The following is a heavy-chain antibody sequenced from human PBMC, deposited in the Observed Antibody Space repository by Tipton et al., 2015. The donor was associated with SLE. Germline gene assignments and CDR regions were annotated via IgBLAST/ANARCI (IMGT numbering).Heavy chain of an antibody. CDR1: GFTFDDYA. J-gene: IGHJ4*02. CDR2: ISWNSGSI. Sequence: SLRLSCAASGFTFDDYAMHWVRQAPGKGLEWVSGISWNSGSIGYADSVKGRFTISRDNAKNSLYLQMNSLRAEDTAVYYCAGDYVGYWGQGTLVTVSS. CDR3: AGDYVGY. V-gene: IGHV3-9*01.